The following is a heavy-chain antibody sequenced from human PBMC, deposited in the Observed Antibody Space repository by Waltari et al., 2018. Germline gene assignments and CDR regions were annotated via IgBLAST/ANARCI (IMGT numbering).Heavy chain of an antibody. V-gene: IGHV3-33*08. CDR3: APPRQWTFDS. CDR1: GFSFSEFV. J-gene: IGHJ4*02. D-gene: IGHD6-19*01. Sequence: VYLVESGGGLAQPGGSLRLSCAASGFSFSEFVLTWVRQAPGKGLESVAVIWHDGTNKYYADSVKGRFTVSRDNSKNTMYLQMNSLRVEDTAVYYCAPPRQWTFDSWGQGALVTVSS. CDR2: IWHDGTNK.